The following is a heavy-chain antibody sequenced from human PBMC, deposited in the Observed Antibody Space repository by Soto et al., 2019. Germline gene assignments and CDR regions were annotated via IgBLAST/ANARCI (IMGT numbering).Heavy chain of an antibody. J-gene: IGHJ3*02. CDR2: IWYDGSNK. V-gene: IGHV3-33*08. CDR1: GFTFSSYG. Sequence: GGSLRLSCAASGFTFSSYGMHWVRQAPGKGLEWVAVIWYDGSNKYYADSVKGRFTISRDNSKNTLYLQTNSLRAEDTAVYYCASSALPNRAFDIWGQGTMVTVSS. CDR3: ASSALPNRAFDI.